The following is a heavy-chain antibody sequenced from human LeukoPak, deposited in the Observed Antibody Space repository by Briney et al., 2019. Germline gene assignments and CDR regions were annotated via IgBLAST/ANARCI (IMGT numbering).Heavy chain of an antibody. D-gene: IGHD5-24*01. Sequence: ASVKVSCKTSGYTSSGYFMHWVRQAPGQGLEWMGCMNFNTGGTDYAQKFQGRVTMTRDTSIATAYMELSSLVSDDTAVYYCARDPIRSDGYNLDYWGQGTLVTVSS. J-gene: IGHJ4*02. CDR3: ARDPIRSDGYNLDY. CDR1: GYTSSGYF. CDR2: MNFNTGGT. V-gene: IGHV1-2*02.